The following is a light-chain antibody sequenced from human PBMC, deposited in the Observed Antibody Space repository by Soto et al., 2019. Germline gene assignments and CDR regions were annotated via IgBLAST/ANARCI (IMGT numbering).Light chain of an antibody. Sequence: QSVLTQPPSVSGAPGQRVTISCTGSSSNIGAGHDVHWYQHLPGTAPKLLIYGNGNRPSGVPDRFSGSKSGTSASLAITGLQAEDGADYYCQSYDSSLSGSEVFGTGTKLTVL. J-gene: IGLJ1*01. V-gene: IGLV1-40*01. CDR3: QSYDSSLSGSEV. CDR2: GNG. CDR1: SSNIGAGHD.